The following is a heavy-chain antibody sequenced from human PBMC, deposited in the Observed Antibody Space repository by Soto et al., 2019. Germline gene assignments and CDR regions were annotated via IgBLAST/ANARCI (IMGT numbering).Heavy chain of an antibody. CDR1: GFTFSSYG. CDR3: AKECQGLYYYHGMHF. Sequence: GGSLRLSCAASGFTFSSYGMHWVRQAPGKGLEWVAVISYDGSNKYYADSVKGRFTISRDNSKNTLYLQMNSLRAEDTAVYYCAKECQGLYYYHGMHFRGPGTTVTVS. V-gene: IGHV3-30*18. J-gene: IGHJ6*02. CDR2: ISYDGSNK.